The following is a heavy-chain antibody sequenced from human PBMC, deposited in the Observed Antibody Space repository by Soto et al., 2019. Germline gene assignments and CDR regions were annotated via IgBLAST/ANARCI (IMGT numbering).Heavy chain of an antibody. V-gene: IGHV1-58*02. CDR1: GFTFTRSA. CDR2: IVVGSGNA. Sequence: QMQLVQSGPEVKKPGTSVKVSCKASGFTFTRSAIQWVRQARGQRLEWMGWIVVGSGNANYPQRFQERVTITRDMSTDTAYMELTSLRSEDTAVYYCAAFVVGAPSGWFDSWGQGTLVTVSS. J-gene: IGHJ5*01. CDR3: AAFVVGAPSGWFDS. D-gene: IGHD1-26*01.